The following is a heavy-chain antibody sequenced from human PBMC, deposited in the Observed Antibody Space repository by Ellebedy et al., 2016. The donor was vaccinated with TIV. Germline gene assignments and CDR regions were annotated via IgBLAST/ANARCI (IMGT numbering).Heavy chain of an antibody. CDR3: ARQLTRGRHNWFDP. D-gene: IGHD1-1*01. Sequence: SETLSLXXAVYGGSFRGYYWSWIRQPPGKGLEWIAEINHSGSTNYNPSLESRVTISVDTSKNQFSLKLTSVTAANTAVYYCARQLTRGRHNWFDPWGQGNLVTVSS. V-gene: IGHV4-34*01. CDR1: GGSFRGYY. J-gene: IGHJ5*02. CDR2: INHSGST.